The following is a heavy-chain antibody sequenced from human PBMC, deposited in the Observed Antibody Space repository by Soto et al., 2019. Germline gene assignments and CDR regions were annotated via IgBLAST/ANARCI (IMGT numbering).Heavy chain of an antibody. V-gene: IGHV1-69*06. Sequence: SVKVSCKASGGTFSSYAISWVRQAPGQGLEWMGGIIPIFGTANYAQKFQGRVTITADKSTSTAYMELSSLRSEDTAVYYCATLGDCGGDCYSGHWGQGTLVTVSS. D-gene: IGHD2-21*02. J-gene: IGHJ4*02. CDR3: ATLGDCGGDCYSGH. CDR2: IIPIFGTA. CDR1: GGTFSSYA.